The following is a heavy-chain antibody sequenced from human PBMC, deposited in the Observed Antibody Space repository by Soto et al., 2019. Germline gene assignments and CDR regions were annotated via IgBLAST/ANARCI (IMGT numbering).Heavy chain of an antibody. CDR1: VFTFSSYA. J-gene: IGHJ6*02. Sequence: PGGSLRLSCAASVFTFSSYAMSWVRQAPGKGLEWVSAISGSGGSTYYADSVKGRFTISRDNSKNTLYLQMNSLRAEDTAVYYCAKEERFLEWLLAGDYYYGVDVWGQGTTVTVSS. D-gene: IGHD3-3*01. CDR2: ISGSGGST. CDR3: AKEERFLEWLLAGDYYYGVDV. V-gene: IGHV3-23*01.